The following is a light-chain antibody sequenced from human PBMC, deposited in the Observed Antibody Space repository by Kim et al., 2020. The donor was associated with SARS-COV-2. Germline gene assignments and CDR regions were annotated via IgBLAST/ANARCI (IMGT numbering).Light chain of an antibody. CDR3: QQSYTTPYT. Sequence: SASVGDRVSITCRASQSVSNYLNWYQQKPGKAPKSLIYVASTLQSGVPSRFSGSGSGTDFTLTISSLQPEDFATYYCQQSYTTPYTFGQGTKLEI. V-gene: IGKV1-39*01. CDR2: VAS. J-gene: IGKJ2*01. CDR1: QSVSNY.